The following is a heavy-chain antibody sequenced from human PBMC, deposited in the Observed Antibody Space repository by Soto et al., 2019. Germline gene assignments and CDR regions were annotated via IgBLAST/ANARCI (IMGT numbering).Heavy chain of an antibody. D-gene: IGHD6-25*01. CDR3: ARMGRQRYYYYGMDV. J-gene: IGHJ6*02. V-gene: IGHV3-21*01. Sequence: EVQLVESGGGLVKPGGSLRLSCAASGFTFSSYSMNWVRQAPGKGLEWVSSISSSSSYIYYADSVKGRFTISRDNAKRSLYLQMSSLREEDTAVYYCARMGRQRYYYYGMDVWGQGTTVTVSS. CDR2: ISSSSSYI. CDR1: GFTFSSYS.